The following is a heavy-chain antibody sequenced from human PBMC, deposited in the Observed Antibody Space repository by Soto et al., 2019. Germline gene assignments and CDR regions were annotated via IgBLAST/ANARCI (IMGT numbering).Heavy chain of an antibody. J-gene: IGHJ5*02. CDR2: INPSGGRT. V-gene: IGHV1-46*01. D-gene: IGHD3-3*01. Sequence: ASVKVSCKASGYTVTNYYIHWVRQAPGQGLEWMGMINPSGGRTSLTEKFKGRVTMTRDTSTSTVYMELSSLRSDDTAVYYCARDVLRFLEWFPNWFDPWGQGTLVTVSS. CDR1: GYTVTNYY. CDR3: ARDVLRFLEWFPNWFDP.